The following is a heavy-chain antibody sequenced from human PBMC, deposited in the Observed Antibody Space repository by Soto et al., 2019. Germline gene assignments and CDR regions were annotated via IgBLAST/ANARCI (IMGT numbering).Heavy chain of an antibody. CDR1: GGTFSSYA. J-gene: IGHJ6*02. V-gene: IGHV1-69*06. D-gene: IGHD5-18*01. CDR3: ARDQNETGSYGFNYYYYGMDV. CDR2: IIPIFGTA. Sequence: SVKVSCKASGGTFSSYAISWVRQAPGQGLEWMGGIIPIFGTANYAQKFQGRVTITADKSTSTAYMELSSLRSEDTAVYYCARDQNETGSYGFNYYYYGMDVWGQGTTVTVSS.